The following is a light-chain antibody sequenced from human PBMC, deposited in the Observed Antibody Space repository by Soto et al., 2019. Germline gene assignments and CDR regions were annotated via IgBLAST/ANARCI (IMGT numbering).Light chain of an antibody. V-gene: IGLV2-14*01. CDR1: SSDVGGYNY. J-gene: IGLJ1*01. Sequence: QSALTQPASVSGSPGQSITISCTGTSSDVGGYNYVSWYQQHPGKAPKLMIYEVTNRPSGVSNRFSGSKSGNTASLTISGLQAEDEADSYCCSYTSSVTYVFGTGTKLTVL. CDR2: EVT. CDR3: CSYTSSVTYV.